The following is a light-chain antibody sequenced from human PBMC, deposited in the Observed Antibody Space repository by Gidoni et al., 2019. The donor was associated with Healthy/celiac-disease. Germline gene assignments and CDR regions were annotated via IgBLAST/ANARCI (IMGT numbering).Light chain of an antibody. J-gene: IGLJ3*02. V-gene: IGLV3-25*03. CDR2: KDS. Sequence: SYELPQPPSVSGSPGQTARIPCSGDALPKEYVYWYQQKPGQAPVLVIYKDSERPSGNPERCSGSSSGKTVTLTISGVQAEDEADYYWQAADSSGTYWVFGGGTKLTVL. CDR1: ALPKEY. CDR3: QAADSSGTYWV.